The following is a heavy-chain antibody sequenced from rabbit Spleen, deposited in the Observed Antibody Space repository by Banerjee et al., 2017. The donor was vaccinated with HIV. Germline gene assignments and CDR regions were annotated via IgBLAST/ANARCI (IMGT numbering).Heavy chain of an antibody. D-gene: IGHD8-1*01. V-gene: IGHV1S45*01. J-gene: IGHJ3*01. CDR2: IYSDGSGT. CDR1: GFDFSSYW. CDR3: ARERPHSSYSW. Sequence: QEQLVESGGGLVQPGASLTLTCTASGFDFSSYWMCWVRQAPGKGLEWIACIYSDGSGTYYASWAKGRFTISKTSSTTVTLQMTSLTAADTATYFCARERPHSSYSWWGQGTLVTVS.